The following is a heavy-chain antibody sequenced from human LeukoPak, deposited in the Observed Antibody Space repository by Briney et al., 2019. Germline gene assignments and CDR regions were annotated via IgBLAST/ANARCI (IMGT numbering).Heavy chain of an antibody. CDR1: GGSFSSYA. J-gene: IGHJ4*02. D-gene: IGHD2-21*02. CDR3: AREPLGCGGDCHFDY. Sequence: SVKVSCKTSGGSFSSYAFSWMRQGPGQGLEWMGRIIPIYDASDYAQMFQGRVSITTDESTNTVHMEVSSLTFEDTAVYYCAREPLGCGGDCHFDYWGQGTLVTVSS. V-gene: IGHV1-69*05. CDR2: IIPIYDAS.